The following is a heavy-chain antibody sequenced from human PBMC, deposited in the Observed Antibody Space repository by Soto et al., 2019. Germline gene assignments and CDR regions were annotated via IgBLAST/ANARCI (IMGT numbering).Heavy chain of an antibody. J-gene: IGHJ4*02. D-gene: IGHD1-20*01. CDR3: ARENVQHGGNSNVADY. CDR2: INPSGGRT. Sequence: QVQLVQSGAEVKKPGASVKVSCKTSGYTFTSYYMHWVRQAPGQGLEWMGIINPSGGRTSYAQKLQGRVTMTRDTSTSTVYMELGSLRSEDAAIYYCARENVQHGGNSNVADYWGQGTQVIVSS. CDR1: GYTFTSYY. V-gene: IGHV1-46*01.